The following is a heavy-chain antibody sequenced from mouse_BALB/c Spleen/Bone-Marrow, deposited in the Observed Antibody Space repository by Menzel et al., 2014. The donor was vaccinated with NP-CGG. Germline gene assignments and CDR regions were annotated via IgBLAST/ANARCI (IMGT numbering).Heavy chain of an antibody. CDR1: GYTFTSYY. Sequence: VQLQQSGAELVKPGASVKLSCKASGYTFTSYYMYWVKQRPGQGLEWIGEINPSNGGTNFNEKFKSKATLTVDKSSSTAYMQLSSLTSEDSAVYYCTRENYGFAYWGQGTLATVSA. CDR2: INPSNGGT. J-gene: IGHJ3*01. V-gene: IGHV1S81*02. CDR3: TRENYGFAY. D-gene: IGHD1-1*02.